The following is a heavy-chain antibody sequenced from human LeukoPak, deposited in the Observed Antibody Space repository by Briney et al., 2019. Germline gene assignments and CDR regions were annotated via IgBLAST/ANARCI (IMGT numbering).Heavy chain of an antibody. CDR3: ARDMIAARPNWFDP. CDR1: GYSFTTYG. CDR2: ISVYNGST. D-gene: IGHD6-6*01. J-gene: IGHJ5*02. Sequence: ASVKVSCKASGYSFTTYGISWVRQAPGQGLEWMGWISVYNGSTNYAQKLQGRVTMTTDTSTSTAYMELRSLRYDDTAVYYCARDMIAARPNWFDPWGQDTVVTLSS. V-gene: IGHV1-18*01.